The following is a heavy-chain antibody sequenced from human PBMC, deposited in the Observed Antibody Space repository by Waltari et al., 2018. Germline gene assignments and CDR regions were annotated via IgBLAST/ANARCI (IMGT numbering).Heavy chain of an antibody. CDR3: AKDGQWLVGNGGYYYYGMDV. J-gene: IGHJ6*02. V-gene: IGHV3-9*01. Sequence: EVQLVESGGGLVQPGRSLRLSCAASGFTFDDYAMHWVRQAPGKGLEWVSGISWNSGSIGYADSVKGRFTISRDNAKNSLYLQMNSLRAEDTALYYCAKDGQWLVGNGGYYYYGMDVWGQGTTVTVSS. D-gene: IGHD6-19*01. CDR2: ISWNSGSI. CDR1: GFTFDDYA.